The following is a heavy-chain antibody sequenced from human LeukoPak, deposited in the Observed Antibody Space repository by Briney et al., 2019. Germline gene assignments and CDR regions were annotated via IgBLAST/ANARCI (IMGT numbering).Heavy chain of an antibody. V-gene: IGHV3-23*01. CDR1: GFTFSSYA. J-gene: IGHJ4*02. D-gene: IGHD3-10*01. Sequence: GGSLRLSCAASGFTFSSYAMSWVRQAPGKGLEWVSAISGSGGSTYYADSVKGRFTISRDNSKNTLYLRMNSLRAEDTAVYYCAKDLYYGSGRTIFDYWGQGTLVTVSS. CDR3: AKDLYYGSGRTIFDY. CDR2: ISGSGGST.